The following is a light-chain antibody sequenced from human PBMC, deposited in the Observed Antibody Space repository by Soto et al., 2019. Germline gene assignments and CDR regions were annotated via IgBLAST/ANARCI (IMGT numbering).Light chain of an antibody. V-gene: IGKV3-15*01. CDR3: QQYNNWPPAWT. J-gene: IGKJ1*01. CDR1: QSVSSS. CDR2: GAS. Sequence: EIVMTQSPATLSVSPGERATLSCRASQSVSSSLAWYQQKPGQAPRLLIYGASTRATGIPARFSGSGSGTEFTLTISSLQSEDFVLYYCQQYNNWPPAWTFGQGTKVEMK.